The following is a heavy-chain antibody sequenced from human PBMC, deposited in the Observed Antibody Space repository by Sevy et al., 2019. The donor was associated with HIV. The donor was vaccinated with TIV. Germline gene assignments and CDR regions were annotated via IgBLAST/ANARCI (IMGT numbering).Heavy chain of an antibody. CDR2: ISYDGSNK. V-gene: IGHV3-30-3*01. J-gene: IGHJ4*02. CDR3: ARADYGDYSGEFDY. D-gene: IGHD4-17*01. CDR1: GITFSSHA. Sequence: GGSLRLSCAASGITFSSHAMHWVRQAPGKGLEWVTIISYDGSNKYYSDSVKGRFTISRDNSKNTLYLQMNSLRAEDTAVYYCARADYGDYSGEFDYWGQGTLVTVSS.